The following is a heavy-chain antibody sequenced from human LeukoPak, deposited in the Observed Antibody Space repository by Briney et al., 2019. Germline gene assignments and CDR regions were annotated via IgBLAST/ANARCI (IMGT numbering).Heavy chain of an antibody. Sequence: GGSLRLSCAASGFPFSSYAMSWVRQAPGKGLEWVSVVSGSGGGTYYADSVKGRFAISGDNSKNTVYLEMNSLRAEDTALYYCATIPYSEIFDYWGQGTLVTVSS. CDR1: GFPFSSYA. V-gene: IGHV3-23*01. CDR2: VSGSGGGT. D-gene: IGHD2-15*01. J-gene: IGHJ4*02. CDR3: ATIPYSEIFDY.